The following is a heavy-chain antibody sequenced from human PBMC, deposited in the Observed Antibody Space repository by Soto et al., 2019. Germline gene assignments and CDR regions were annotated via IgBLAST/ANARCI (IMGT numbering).Heavy chain of an antibody. J-gene: IGHJ4*02. Sequence: SETLSLTCSVSGVSISTGGNNLCWIWQHPEKGMEWIGYMHYDVSTFHNPSLQSRVTISSDTSKNQFSLKVRSVTATDTAVYYCARRKVGHSTPSDFWGQGTLVTVS. CDR1: GVSISTGGNN. CDR3: ARRKVGHSTPSDF. D-gene: IGHD1-26*01. CDR2: MHYDVST. V-gene: IGHV4-31*03.